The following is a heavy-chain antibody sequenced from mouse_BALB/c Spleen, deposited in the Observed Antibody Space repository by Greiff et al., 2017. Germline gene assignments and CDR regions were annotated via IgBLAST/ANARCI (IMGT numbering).Heavy chain of an antibody. Sequence: DVKLQESGAELVKPGASVKLSCTASGFNIKDTYMHWVKQRPEQGLEWIGRIDPANGNTKYDPKFQGKATITADTSSNTAYLQLSSLTSEDTAVYYCARSAAWFAYWGQGTLVTVSA. V-gene: IGHV14-3*02. J-gene: IGHJ3*01. CDR1: GFNIKDTY. CDR3: ARSAAWFAY. CDR2: IDPANGNT.